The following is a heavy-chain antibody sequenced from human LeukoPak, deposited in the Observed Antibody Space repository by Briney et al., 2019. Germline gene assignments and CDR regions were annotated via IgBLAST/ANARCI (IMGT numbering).Heavy chain of an antibody. V-gene: IGHV1-69*02. CDR1: GGTFSSYT. J-gene: IGHJ4*02. CDR2: IIPILGIA. D-gene: IGHD1-26*01. Sequence: SVKVSCKASGGTFSSYTISWVRQAPGQGLEWMGRIIPILGIANYAQKFQGRVTITADKSTSTAYMELSSLRSEDTAEYYCSTSGSYSNTNFDYWGQGTLVTVSS. CDR3: STSGSYSNTNFDY.